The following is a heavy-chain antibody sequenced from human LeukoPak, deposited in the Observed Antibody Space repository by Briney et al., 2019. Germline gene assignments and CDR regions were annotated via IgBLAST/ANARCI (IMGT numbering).Heavy chain of an antibody. J-gene: IGHJ3*02. V-gene: IGHV1-46*01. Sequence: ASVKVSCKASGYTFTSYYMHWVRQAPGQGLEWMGIINPSGGSTSYAQKYQGRVTLTRDTSISTAFMELSRLKSEDTAIYYCAKGGPLLFWLWEPLHSAFDIWGQGTMVTVSS. CDR3: AKGGPLLFWLWEPLHSAFDI. CDR2: INPSGGST. D-gene: IGHD1-26*01. CDR1: GYTFTSYY.